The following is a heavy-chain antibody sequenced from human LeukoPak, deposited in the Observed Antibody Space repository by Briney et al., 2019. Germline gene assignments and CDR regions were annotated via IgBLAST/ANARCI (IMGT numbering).Heavy chain of an antibody. CDR2: IYPGDSDT. V-gene: IGHV5-51*01. D-gene: IGHD3-9*01. CDR1: GYSFTSYW. Sequence: GESLKISCKGSGYSFTSYWIGWVRQMPGKGLEWMGIIYPGDSDTRYSPSFQGQVIISADKSISTAYLQWSSLKASDTAMYYCARSLRYDILTGYDCYYGMDVWGKGTTVTVSS. J-gene: IGHJ6*04. CDR3: ARSLRYDILTGYDCYYGMDV.